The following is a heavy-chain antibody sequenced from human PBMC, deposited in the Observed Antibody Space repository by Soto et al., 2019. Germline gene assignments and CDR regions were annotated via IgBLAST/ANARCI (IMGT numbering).Heavy chain of an antibody. Sequence: GESLKISCKGSGYSFAGYWITWVRQKPGKGLEWMGRIDPSDSQTYYSPSFRGHVTISATKSITTVFLQWSSLRASDTAMYYCARHIYAPHTAPNFQYYCDSWGQGTPGTVSA. D-gene: IGHD2-2*01. V-gene: IGHV5-10-1*01. CDR3: ARHIYAPHTAPNFQYYCDS. CDR1: GYSFAGYW. J-gene: IGHJ4*02. CDR2: IDPSDSQT.